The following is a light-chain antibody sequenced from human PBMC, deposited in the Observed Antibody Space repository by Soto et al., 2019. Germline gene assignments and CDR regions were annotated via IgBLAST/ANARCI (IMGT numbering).Light chain of an antibody. J-gene: IGKJ2*01. CDR1: QSVSSY. CDR3: KQLSNLAPAYT. Sequence: EIVLTQSPATLSLSPGERATLSCRASQSVSSYLAWYQHKPGQAPRLLIYDASNRATVIPARFSGSGSGTDFTLTISSLEPEDFAVYYGKQLSNLAPAYTFGQGTKLEIK. V-gene: IGKV3-11*01. CDR2: DAS.